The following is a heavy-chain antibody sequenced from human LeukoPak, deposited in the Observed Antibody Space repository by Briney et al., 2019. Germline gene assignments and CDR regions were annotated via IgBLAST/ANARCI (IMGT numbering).Heavy chain of an antibody. CDR1: GYTFTSYG. CDR2: ISTYYGNT. CDR3: AGGIAAAIDY. Sequence: ASVKVSCKASGYTFTSYGFSWVRQAPGQGLEWMGWISTYYGNTNYAQKLQDRVTMTTDTSTSTAYMELTSLRSDDTAVYYCAGGIAAAIDYWGQGTLVTVSS. V-gene: IGHV1-18*01. D-gene: IGHD6-13*01. J-gene: IGHJ4*02.